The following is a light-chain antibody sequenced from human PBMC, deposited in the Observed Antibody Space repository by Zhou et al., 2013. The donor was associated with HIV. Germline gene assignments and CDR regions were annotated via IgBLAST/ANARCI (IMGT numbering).Light chain of an antibody. V-gene: IGKV2-28*01. CDR1: QSLLYSNGYNY. CDR2: LGS. CDR3: MQALQTPFT. Sequence: DIVMTQSPLSLTVTPGEAASISCRSSQSLLYSNGYNYLYWYLQKPGQSPQVLIFLGSNRASGVPDRFSGSGSGTDFTLKISRVEAEDVGLYYCMQALQTPFTFGQGTRLEIK. J-gene: IGKJ5*01.